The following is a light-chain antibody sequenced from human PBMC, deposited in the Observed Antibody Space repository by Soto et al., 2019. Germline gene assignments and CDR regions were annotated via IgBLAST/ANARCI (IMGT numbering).Light chain of an antibody. CDR2: GDS. CDR3: QSYDSSLSGWL. CDR1: SSNIGPGYN. Sequence: QSVLTQPPSVSGAPGQRVTIYCTGSSSNIGPGYNVHWYQQVPGTAPKLLIYGDSNRPSGVPDRFSGSKSGTSASLAITGLQAEDEADYDCQSYDSSLSGWLFGGGTKLTVL. V-gene: IGLV1-40*01. J-gene: IGLJ3*02.